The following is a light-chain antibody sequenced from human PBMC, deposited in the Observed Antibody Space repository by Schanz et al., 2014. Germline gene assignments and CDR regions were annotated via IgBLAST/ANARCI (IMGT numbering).Light chain of an antibody. CDR2: KNN. J-gene: IGLJ2*01. CDR3: SSYAGTNRVV. CDR1: RSNIASNT. V-gene: IGLV1-44*01. Sequence: QSVLTQPPSASGTPGQRVTISCSGSRSNIASNTVNWYQQLPGTAPKLLIYKNNQRPSGVPDRFSGSRSGTSASLAISGLQSEDEAEYYCSSYAGTNRVVFGGGTKLTVL.